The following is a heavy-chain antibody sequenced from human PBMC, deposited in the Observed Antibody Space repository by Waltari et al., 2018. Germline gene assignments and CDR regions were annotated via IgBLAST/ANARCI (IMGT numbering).Heavy chain of an antibody. CDR2: INHSGST. CDR1: GGSFSGYY. CDR3: AREVTTGEEGIDY. J-gene: IGHJ4*02. Sequence: QVQLQQWGAGVLTPSETLSLTCAVSGGSFSGYYWSWIRQPPGKGLEWIGEINHSGSTNYNPSLKSRVTISVDTSKNQFSLKLSSVTAADTAVYYCAREVTTGEEGIDYWGQGTLVTVSS. D-gene: IGHD7-27*01. V-gene: IGHV4-34*01.